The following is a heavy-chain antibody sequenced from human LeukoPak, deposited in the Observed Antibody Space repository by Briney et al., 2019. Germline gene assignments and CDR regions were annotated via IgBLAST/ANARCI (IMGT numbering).Heavy chain of an antibody. D-gene: IGHD5-18*01. V-gene: IGHV4-59*01. CDR3: ARVPDTYSYGPIDAFDI. CDR1: GGSISSYY. CDR2: IYYSGST. J-gene: IGHJ3*02. Sequence: PSETLSLTCTVSGGSISSYYWSWIRQPPGKGLEWIGYIYYSGSTNYNPSLKSRVTISVDTSKNQFSLKLSSVTAADTAVYCCARVPDTYSYGPIDAFDIWGQGTMVTVSS.